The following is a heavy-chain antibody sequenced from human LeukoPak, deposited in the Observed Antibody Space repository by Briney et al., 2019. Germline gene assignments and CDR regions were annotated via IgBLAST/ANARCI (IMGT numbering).Heavy chain of an antibody. D-gene: IGHD7-27*01. CDR3: VGDRDWGFDY. CDR2: IWSNGDDI. Sequence: AGGSLRLSCAGSRLTSSSYSVNWVRQAPGEGLEWISHIWSNGDDIWYADSVKGRFTIFRDTAKKSLYLQMNSLRVEDTAVYYCVGDRDWGFDYWGQGTMVTVS. V-gene: IGHV3-48*01. CDR1: RLTSSSYS. J-gene: IGHJ4*02.